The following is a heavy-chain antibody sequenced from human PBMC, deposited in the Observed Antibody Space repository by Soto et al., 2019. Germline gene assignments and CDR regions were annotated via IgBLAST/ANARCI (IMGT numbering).Heavy chain of an antibody. CDR1: GYTFTSYG. CDR3: ARDLGTAMVRWFDP. J-gene: IGHJ5*02. V-gene: IGHV1-18*01. Sequence: VASVKVSCKASGYTFTSYGISWVRQAPGQGLEWMGWISAYNGNTNYAQKLQGRVTMTTDTSTSTAYMELRSLRSDDTAVYYCARDLGTAMVRWFDPWGQGTLVTVSS. CDR2: ISAYNGNT. D-gene: IGHD5-18*01.